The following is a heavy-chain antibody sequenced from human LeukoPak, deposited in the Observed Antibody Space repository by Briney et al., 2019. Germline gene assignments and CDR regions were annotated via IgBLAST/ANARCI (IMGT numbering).Heavy chain of an antibody. CDR2: INPNSGGT. V-gene: IGHV1-2*02. D-gene: IGHD6-19*01. J-gene: IGHJ5*02. CDR3: ARDGEQWLLSYNWLDP. Sequence: ASVKVSCKASGYTFSDYHIHWVRQAPGQGLEWMGWINPNSGGTNYAQKFQGRVTMTRDTSISTAYMQLSSLRSDDTAVYYCARDGEQWLLSYNWLDPWGQGTLVTVSS. CDR1: GYTFSDYH.